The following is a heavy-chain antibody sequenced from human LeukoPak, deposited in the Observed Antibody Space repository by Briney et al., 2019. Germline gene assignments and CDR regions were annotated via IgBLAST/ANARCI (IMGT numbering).Heavy chain of an antibody. J-gene: IGHJ4*02. V-gene: IGHV3-21*01. D-gene: IGHD6-13*01. CDR2: ISSSSSYM. Sequence: GGSLRLSCAASGFTFSSYSMNWVRQAPGKGLEWVSSISSSSSYMYYADSVKGRFTISRDNAKNSLYLQMNSLRAEDTAVYYCARSFLSIAAAATDYWGQGTLVTVSS. CDR3: ARSFLSIAAAATDY. CDR1: GFTFSSYS.